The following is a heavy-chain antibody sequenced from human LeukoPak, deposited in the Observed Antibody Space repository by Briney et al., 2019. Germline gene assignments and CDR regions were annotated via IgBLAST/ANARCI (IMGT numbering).Heavy chain of an antibody. V-gene: IGHV4-39*07. J-gene: IGHJ4*02. CDR2: IYYSGST. D-gene: IGHD3-3*01. CDR1: GGSISSSSYY. CDR3: ARDPYDFWSGPPRGLFDY. Sequence: TSETLSLTCTVSGGSISSSSYYWGWIRQPPGKGLEWIRSIYYSGSTYYNPSLKSRVTISVDTSKNQFSLKLSSVTAADTAVYYCARDPYDFWSGPPRGLFDYWGQGTLVTVSS.